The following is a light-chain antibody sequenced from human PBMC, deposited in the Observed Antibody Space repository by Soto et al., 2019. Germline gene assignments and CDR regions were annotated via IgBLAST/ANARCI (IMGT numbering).Light chain of an antibody. Sequence: AIRMTQSPSSLSASTGDRVTITCRASQGISSYLAWYQQKPGKAPKLLIYAASTLQSGVPSRFSGSGSGTDFTLTISCLQSEDFATYACQQYYSYSSITVGQGTRLEIE. CDR1: QGISSY. CDR3: QQYYSYSSIT. V-gene: IGKV1-8*01. J-gene: IGKJ5*01. CDR2: AAS.